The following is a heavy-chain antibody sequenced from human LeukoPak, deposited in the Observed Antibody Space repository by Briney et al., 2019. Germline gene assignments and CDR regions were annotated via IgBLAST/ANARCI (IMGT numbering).Heavy chain of an antibody. CDR3: ARGCSSGWYYFDY. CDR1: GGSISSDY. D-gene: IGHD6-19*01. Sequence: SETLSLTCTVSGGSISSDYWSWIRQPPGKGLEWIGYSGSTNYNPSLKSRVTISVDTSKNQFSLYLSSVTAADTALYYCARGCSSGWYYFDYWGQGTLVTVSS. V-gene: IGHV4-59*01. J-gene: IGHJ4*02. CDR2: SGST.